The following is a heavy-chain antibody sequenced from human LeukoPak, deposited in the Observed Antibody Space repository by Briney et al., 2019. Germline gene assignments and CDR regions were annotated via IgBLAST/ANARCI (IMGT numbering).Heavy chain of an antibody. Sequence: GGSLRLSCAASGFTFSSYGMHWVRQAPGKGLEWVAFIRYDGSNKYYADSVKGRFTISRDNSKNTLYLQMNSLRAEDTAVYYCARGYSSGWYQGDAFDIWGQGTMVTVSS. V-gene: IGHV3-30*02. CDR3: ARGYSSGWYQGDAFDI. J-gene: IGHJ3*02. CDR1: GFTFSSYG. D-gene: IGHD6-19*01. CDR2: IRYDGSNK.